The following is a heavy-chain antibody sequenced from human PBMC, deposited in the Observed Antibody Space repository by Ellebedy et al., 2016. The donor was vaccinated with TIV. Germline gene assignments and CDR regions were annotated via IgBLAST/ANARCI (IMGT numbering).Heavy chain of an antibody. CDR1: GYTFTSYD. V-gene: IGHV1-69*04. J-gene: IGHJ4*02. D-gene: IGHD5-18*01. Sequence: ASVKVSCKASGYTFTSYDMHWVRQAPGQRLEWMGRNIPILGIPNYTQNFPGRVTIIADISTSTAYMELNSLRAEDTAMYYCARLPHWNMDTTMAADYWGQGTLVTVSS. CDR3: ARLPHWNMDTTMAADY. CDR2: NIPILGIP.